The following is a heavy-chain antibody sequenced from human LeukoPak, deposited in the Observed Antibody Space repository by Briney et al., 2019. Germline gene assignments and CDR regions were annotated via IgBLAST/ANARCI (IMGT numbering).Heavy chain of an antibody. D-gene: IGHD2-21*01. V-gene: IGHV3-48*02. CDR3: ARAPTPYFTYYMDV. Sequence: HGGSLRLSCAASGFSFSGFGMNWVRQAPGKGLEWISYIGSSGSAGGNIYYAVSVKGRFTVSRDNAKDSLFQQMNSLQDADTAVYYCARAPTPYFTYYMDVWGKGTTVTVSS. J-gene: IGHJ6*03. CDR2: IGSSGSAGGNI. CDR1: GFSFSGFG.